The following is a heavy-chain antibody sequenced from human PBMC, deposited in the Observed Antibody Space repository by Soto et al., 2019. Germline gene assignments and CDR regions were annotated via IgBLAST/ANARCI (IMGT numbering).Heavy chain of an antibody. V-gene: IGHV5-51*01. CDR3: GATRGMGKYHFDY. J-gene: IGHJ4*02. CDR1: AHTLMDFW. Sequence: PXXSLKISCKASAHTLMDFWIGWVRQMPGXALECMGSTYXGDSDXRYSTSFQGQXXISADKSXXNVSTQWSRLKASQAAMHYCGATRGMGKYHFDYWGQGTLVTVSS. D-gene: IGHD2-2*01. CDR2: TYXGDSDX.